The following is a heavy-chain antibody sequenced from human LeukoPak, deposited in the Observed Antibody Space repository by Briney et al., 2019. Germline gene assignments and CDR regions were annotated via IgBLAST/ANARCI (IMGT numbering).Heavy chain of an antibody. D-gene: IGHD6-6*01. CDR3: ARDRAIAARPRAFDI. CDR1: GDSVSSYTAG. V-gene: IGHV6-1*01. CDR2: TYYRSKWYI. J-gene: IGHJ3*02. Sequence: SQTLSLTCAISGDSVSSYTAGWNWIRQSPSRGLEWLGRTYYRSKWYIDYAVSVKSRISINPDTSKNQFSLQLDSVTPEDTAVYYCARDRAIAARPRAFDIWGQGTMVTVSS.